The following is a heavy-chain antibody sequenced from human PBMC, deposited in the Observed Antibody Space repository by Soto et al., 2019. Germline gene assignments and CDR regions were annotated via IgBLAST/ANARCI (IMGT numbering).Heavy chain of an antibody. CDR1: GFTFSNAW. V-gene: IGHV3-15*07. CDR3: TTDSVGSIIVVRYDY. Sequence: GGSLRLSCAASGFTFSNAWINWVRQAPGKGLEWVGRIKSKTDGGIPGYAAPVKGRFAISRDDSKNMVYLQMNSLKTEDTGIFSCTTDSVGSIIVVRYDYWGHGTLVTVSS. D-gene: IGHD3-22*01. J-gene: IGHJ4*01. CDR2: IKSKTDGGIP.